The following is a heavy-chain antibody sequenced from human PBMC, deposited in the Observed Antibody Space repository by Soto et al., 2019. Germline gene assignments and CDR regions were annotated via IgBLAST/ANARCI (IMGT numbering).Heavy chain of an antibody. CDR1: GGSISSGGYY. J-gene: IGHJ6*02. CDR3: ARVGRGFGEPNYYGMDV. V-gene: IGHV4-31*03. CDR2: IYYSGST. Sequence: SETLSLTCTVSGGSISSGGYYWSWIRQHPGKGLEWIGYIYYSGSTYYNPSLKSRVTISVDTSKNQFSLKLSSVTAADTAVYYCARVGRGFGEPNYYGMDVWGQGTTVTVSS. D-gene: IGHD3-10*01.